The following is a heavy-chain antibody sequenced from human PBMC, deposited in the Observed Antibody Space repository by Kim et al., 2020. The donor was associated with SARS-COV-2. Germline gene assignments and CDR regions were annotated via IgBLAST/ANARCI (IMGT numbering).Heavy chain of an antibody. CDR2: IIPILGIA. CDR1: GGTFSSYA. V-gene: IGHV1-69*04. D-gene: IGHD3-3*01. CDR3: ARESRGGTIFGVVGLPNWFDP. Sequence: SVKVSCKASGGTFSSYAISWVRQAPGQGLEWMGRIIPILGIANYAQKFQGRVTITADKSTSTAYMELSSLRSEDTAVYYCARESRGGTIFGVVGLPNWFDPWGQGPLVTVSS. J-gene: IGHJ5*02.